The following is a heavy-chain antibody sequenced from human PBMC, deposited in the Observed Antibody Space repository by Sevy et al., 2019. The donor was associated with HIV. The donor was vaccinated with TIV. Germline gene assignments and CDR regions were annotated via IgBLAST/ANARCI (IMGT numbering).Heavy chain of an antibody. Sequence: GESLKISCKGSGYSFTSYWISWVRQMPGKGLEWMGRIDPSDSYTNYSPSFQGHVTISADKSISTAYLQWSSLKASDTAMYYCASTPQARFLEWLLYRGSQSHGMDVWGQGTTVTVSS. CDR2: IDPSDSYT. J-gene: IGHJ6*02. CDR3: ASTPQARFLEWLLYRGSQSHGMDV. D-gene: IGHD3-3*01. CDR1: GYSFTSYW. V-gene: IGHV5-10-1*01.